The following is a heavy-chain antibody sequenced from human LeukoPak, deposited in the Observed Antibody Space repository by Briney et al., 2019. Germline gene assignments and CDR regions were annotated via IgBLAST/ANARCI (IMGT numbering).Heavy chain of an antibody. CDR2: IYPGDSDT. J-gene: IGHJ3*02. V-gene: IGHV5-51*01. D-gene: IGHD1-14*01. CDR1: GYSFTSYW. Sequence: GESLKISCKGSGYSFTSYWIGWVRQMPGKGLAWMGIIYPGDSDTRYSPSFQGQVTISADKSISTAYLQWSSLKASDTAMYYCARPSPHLATPESFAFDIWGQGTMVTVSS. CDR3: ARPSPHLATPESFAFDI.